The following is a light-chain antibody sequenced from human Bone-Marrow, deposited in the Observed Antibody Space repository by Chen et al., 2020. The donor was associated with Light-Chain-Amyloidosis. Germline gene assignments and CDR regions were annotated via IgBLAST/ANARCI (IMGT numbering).Light chain of an antibody. CDR1: QSVLYSSNNKNY. J-gene: IGKJ4*01. CDR3: QQYYATLPS. CDR2: WAS. V-gene: IGKV4-1*01. Sequence: DIVMTQSPDSLAVSLGERATINCKSRQSVLYSSNNKNYLAWYQQKPGQPPKLLISWASTRESGVPDRVSGSGSETDFTLTISSLQAEDVAVYYCQQYYATLPSFGGGTKVEIK.